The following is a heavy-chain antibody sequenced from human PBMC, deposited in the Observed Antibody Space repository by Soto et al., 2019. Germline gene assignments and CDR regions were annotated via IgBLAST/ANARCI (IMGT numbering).Heavy chain of an antibody. CDR2: IYYSGST. CDR1: GGSISNYY. D-gene: IGHD2-15*01. CDR3: ARAVLPATATFDY. Sequence: SETLSLTCIVSGGSISNYYWSWIRQPPGKGLEWIGYIYYSGSTNYNPSLQSRVTISVDTSKNQFSLKLSSVTAADTAVYYCARAVLPATATFDYWGQGTLVTVSS. V-gene: IGHV4-59*01. J-gene: IGHJ4*02.